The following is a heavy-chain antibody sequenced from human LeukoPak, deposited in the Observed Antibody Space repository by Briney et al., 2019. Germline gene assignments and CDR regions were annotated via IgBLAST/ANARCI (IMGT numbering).Heavy chain of an antibody. CDR3: AKARTRGYSYGSFDY. V-gene: IGHV3-30*04. J-gene: IGHJ4*02. Sequence: QPGGSLRLSCAASGFTFSSYAMHWVRQAPGKGLEWVAVISYDGSSKYYADSVKGRFTISRDNSKNTLYLQMNSLRTEDTAVYYCAKARTRGYSYGSFDYWGQGTLVTVSS. D-gene: IGHD5-18*01. CDR1: GFTFSSYA. CDR2: ISYDGSSK.